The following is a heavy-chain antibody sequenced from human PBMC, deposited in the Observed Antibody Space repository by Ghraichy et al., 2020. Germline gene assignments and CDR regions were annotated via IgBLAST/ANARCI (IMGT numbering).Heavy chain of an antibody. J-gene: IGHJ4*02. CDR3: ARGRGPPLHRLNTGRLLDY. CDR2: MNPNSGNT. CDR1: GYSFTSYD. Sequence: ASVKVSCKASGYSFTSYDINWVRQATGQGLEWMGWMNPNSGNTGYAQKFQGRVTMTRNTSISTAYMELSSLRSEDTAVYYCARGRGPPLHRLNTGRLLDYWGQGTLVTVSS. D-gene: IGHD1-14*01. V-gene: IGHV1-8*01.